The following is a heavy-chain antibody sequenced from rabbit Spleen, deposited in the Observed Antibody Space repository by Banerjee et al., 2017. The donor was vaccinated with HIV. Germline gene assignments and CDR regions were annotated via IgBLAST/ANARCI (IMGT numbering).Heavy chain of an antibody. V-gene: IGHV1S45*01. D-gene: IGHD8-1*01. CDR2: IAGSGSGFT. CDR3: ARDTGSSFSSYGMDL. Sequence: QEQLEESGGGLVQPGGSLKLSCTASGFSFSSNDYMCWVRQAPGKGLEWISCIAGSGSGFTYSATWAKGRFTCSKTSSTTVTLQMTSLTVADTATYFCARDTGSSFSSYGMDLWGPGTLVTVS. J-gene: IGHJ6*01. CDR1: GFSFSSNDY.